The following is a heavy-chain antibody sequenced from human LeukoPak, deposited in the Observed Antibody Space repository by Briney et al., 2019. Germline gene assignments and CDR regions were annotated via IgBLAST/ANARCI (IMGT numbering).Heavy chain of an antibody. J-gene: IGHJ4*02. CDR2: ISYGGSNK. CDR1: GFTFSSYA. Sequence: AGGSLRLSCAASGFTFSSYAMHWVRQAPGKGLEWVSFISYGGSNKYYSDSVKGRFTISRDNSKNTLYLQMNSLSVEDTAVYSCAKGGPPTGAALRPWDFNYWGQGTLVTVSS. D-gene: IGHD1-26*01. CDR3: AKGGPPTGAALRPWDFNY. V-gene: IGHV3-30-3*01.